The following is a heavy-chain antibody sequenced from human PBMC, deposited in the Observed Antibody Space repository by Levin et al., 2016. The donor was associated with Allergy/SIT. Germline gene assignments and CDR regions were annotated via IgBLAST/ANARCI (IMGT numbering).Heavy chain of an antibody. Sequence: WIRQPPGKGLVWVSRINNDGSSATYADSVKGRFTISRDNAKNTLYLQMNSLRAEDTAVYYCVRDRPHNWFDPWGQGMLVTVSS. CDR3: VRDRPHNWFDP. D-gene: IGHD1-14*01. J-gene: IGHJ5*02. V-gene: IGHV3-74*01. CDR2: INNDGSSA.